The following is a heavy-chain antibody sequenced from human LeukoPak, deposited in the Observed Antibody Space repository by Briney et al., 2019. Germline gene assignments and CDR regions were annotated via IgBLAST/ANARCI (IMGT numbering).Heavy chain of an antibody. Sequence: PGGSLRLSCAASGFTISDATMHWVRQASGKGLEWVGRVNNKDYGYATVYGESVKGRFTISRDDSKNTAYLQMNSLTTEDTAVYYCTRRSAREGWYLDLWGRGALVTVSS. V-gene: IGHV3-73*01. D-gene: IGHD5-24*01. CDR2: VNNKDYGYAT. CDR1: GFTISDAT. CDR3: TRRSAREGWYLDL. J-gene: IGHJ2*01.